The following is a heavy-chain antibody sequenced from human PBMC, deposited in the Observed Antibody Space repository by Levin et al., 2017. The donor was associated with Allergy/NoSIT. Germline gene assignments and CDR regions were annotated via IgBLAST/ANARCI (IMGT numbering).Heavy chain of an antibody. CDR1: GFTFSNAW. J-gene: IGHJ4*02. CDR3: TTLLPNSSSWYFRGWGLDHY. Sequence: GGSLRLSCAASGFTFSNAWMSWVRQAPGKGLEWVGRIKSKTDGGTTDYAAPVKGRFTISRDDSKNTLYLQMNSLKTEDTAVYYCTTLLPNSSSWYFRGWGLDHYWGQGTLVTVSS. CDR2: IKSKTDGGTT. D-gene: IGHD6-13*01. V-gene: IGHV3-15*01.